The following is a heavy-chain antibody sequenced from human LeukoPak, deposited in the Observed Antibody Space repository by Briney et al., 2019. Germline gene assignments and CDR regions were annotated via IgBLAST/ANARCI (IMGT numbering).Heavy chain of an antibody. V-gene: IGHV3-48*01. Sequence: GGSLRLSCAASGFTFSSYSMKWVRQAPGKGLEWVSYISSSSSTIYYADSVKGRFTISRANAKNSLYLQMNSLRAEDTAVYYCAREGGQWLVRQAFDIWGQGTMVTVSS. D-gene: IGHD6-19*01. CDR1: GFTFSSYS. CDR2: ISSSSSTI. J-gene: IGHJ3*02. CDR3: AREGGQWLVRQAFDI.